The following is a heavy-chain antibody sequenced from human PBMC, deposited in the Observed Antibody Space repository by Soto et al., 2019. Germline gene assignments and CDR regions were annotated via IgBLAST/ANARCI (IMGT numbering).Heavy chain of an antibody. D-gene: IGHD3-22*01. Sequence: EVQLVESGGGLVQPGKSLKLSCAAIGFTFEDHAMHWIRQVPGKGLEWVAGINWNSGITGYADSVKGRFTISRDNDNNSLHLEMNSLKSEDTALYYCTKGRGALTVVSNWFDPWGQGTPITVSS. CDR2: INWNSGIT. CDR3: TKGRGALTVVSNWFDP. J-gene: IGHJ5*02. V-gene: IGHV3-9*01. CDR1: GFTFEDHA.